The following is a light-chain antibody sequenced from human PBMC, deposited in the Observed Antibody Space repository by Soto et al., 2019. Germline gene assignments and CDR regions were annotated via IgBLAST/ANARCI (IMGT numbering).Light chain of an antibody. V-gene: IGKV1-5*03. J-gene: IGKJ1*01. CDR1: QTVSSW. CDR2: GVS. Sequence: DIQMTQSPSTLSASVGDRVTITCRASQTVSSWLAWFQQKPGKAPNLLIHGVSSVESGVPSRFSGSGSGTEFTLTINNLESDDFATFYRQQYADSSWTFGQGTKVE. CDR3: QQYADSSWT.